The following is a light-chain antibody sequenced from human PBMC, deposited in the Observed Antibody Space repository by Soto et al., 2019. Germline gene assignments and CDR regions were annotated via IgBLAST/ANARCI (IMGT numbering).Light chain of an antibody. CDR3: QQYKSYPWT. CDR1: QSIGNW. J-gene: IGKJ1*01. CDR2: EAS. V-gene: IGKV1-5*03. Sequence: IRMTQSPSTQSASIGDRVTITCRASQSIGNWLAWYQQKPGRAPKFLMYEASSLESGVPSRFSGSGSGTEFTLTISGRQPDDFATYYCQQYKSYPWTFGQGTKVEIK.